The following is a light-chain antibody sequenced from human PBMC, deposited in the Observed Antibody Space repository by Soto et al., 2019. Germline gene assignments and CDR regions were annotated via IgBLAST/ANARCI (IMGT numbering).Light chain of an antibody. CDR2: EVR. J-gene: IGLJ2*01. V-gene: IGLV2-14*01. Sequence: QSVLTQPASVSGSPGQSITISCTGTSSDVGGYNHVSWYQQHPGKAPKLIIYEVRNRPSGVSNRLSGSKSGNTASLTISGLQADDEADYYCCSYAGSSTVVFGGGTKLTVL. CDR1: SSDVGGYNH. CDR3: CSYAGSSTVV.